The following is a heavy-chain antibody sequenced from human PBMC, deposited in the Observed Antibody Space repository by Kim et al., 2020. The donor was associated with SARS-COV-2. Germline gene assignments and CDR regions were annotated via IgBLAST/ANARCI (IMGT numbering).Heavy chain of an antibody. Sequence: GGSLRLSCAASGFTFSSYSMNWVRQAPGKGLEWVSSISSSSSYIYYADSVKGRFTISRDNAKNSLYLQMNSLRAEDTAVYYCARVGYSSGWYYGAFDIWGQGTMVTVSS. J-gene: IGHJ3*02. D-gene: IGHD6-19*01. CDR3: ARVGYSSGWYYGAFDI. V-gene: IGHV3-21*01. CDR2: ISSSSSYI. CDR1: GFTFSSYS.